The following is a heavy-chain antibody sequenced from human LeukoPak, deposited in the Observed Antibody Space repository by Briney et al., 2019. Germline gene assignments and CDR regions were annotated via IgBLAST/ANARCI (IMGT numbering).Heavy chain of an antibody. CDR1: GLTFSSYA. D-gene: IGHD6-19*01. J-gene: IGHJ4*02. V-gene: IGHV3-23*01. CDR2: ISGSGGNT. Sequence: PGGSLRLSCAASGLTFSSYAMNWVRQAPGKGLEWVSAISGSGGNTYYADSVKGRFTISRDNSKNTLYLQMNSLRVEDTAVYYCARGWLVHSDYWGQGTLVTVSS. CDR3: ARGWLVHSDY.